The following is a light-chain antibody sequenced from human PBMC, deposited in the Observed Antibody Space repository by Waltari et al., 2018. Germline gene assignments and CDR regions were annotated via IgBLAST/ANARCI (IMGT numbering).Light chain of an antibody. CDR3: LVWHSTIDHQGV. CDR1: NIGSKS. V-gene: IGLV3-21*04. J-gene: IGLJ2*01. Sequence: SYVVTQSPSVSVAPGETARITCGGDNIGSKSVHLYQQRPGQAPVLVISYDSDRPSGIPERLSGSNSGNTATLTISWVEAEDEADYYCLVWHSTIDHQGVFGGGTKLTVL. CDR2: YDS.